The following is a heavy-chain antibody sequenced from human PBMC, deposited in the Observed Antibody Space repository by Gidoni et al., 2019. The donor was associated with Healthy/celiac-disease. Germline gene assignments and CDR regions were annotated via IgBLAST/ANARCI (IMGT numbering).Heavy chain of an antibody. J-gene: IGHJ5*02. CDR1: GYTFTGYY. V-gene: IGHV1-2*02. Sequence: QVQLVQSGAEVKKPGASVKVSCKASGYTFTGYYMHLVRQAPGQGLEWMGWINPNSGGTNYAQKFQGRVTMTRDTSISTAYMELSRLRSDDTAVYYCARDGKYYDSSGYYHPAGWFDPWGQGTLVTVSS. CDR2: INPNSGGT. CDR3: ARDGKYYDSSGYYHPAGWFDP. D-gene: IGHD3-22*01.